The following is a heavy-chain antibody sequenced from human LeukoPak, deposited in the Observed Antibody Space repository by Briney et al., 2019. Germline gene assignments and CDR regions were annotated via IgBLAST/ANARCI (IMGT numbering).Heavy chain of an antibody. J-gene: IGHJ4*02. CDR3: ARDPHSGQLVDY. V-gene: IGHV3-33*01. CDR2: IWYDGSNK. D-gene: IGHD6-13*01. CDR1: GFTFSSYG. Sequence: GGSLRLSCAASGFTFSSYGMHWVRQAPGKGLEWVAVIWYDGSNKYYADSVKGRFTISRDNSKDTLYLQMNSLRAEDTAVYYCARDPHSGQLVDYWGQGTLVTVSS.